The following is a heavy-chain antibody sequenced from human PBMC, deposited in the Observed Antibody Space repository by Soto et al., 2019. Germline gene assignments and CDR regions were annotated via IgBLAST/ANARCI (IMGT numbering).Heavy chain of an antibody. Sequence: PSETLSLTCTVSGGSISSYYWSWIRQPPGKGMEWIGYIYYSGSTNYNPSLKSRVTISVDTSKNQFSLQLSSVTPEDTAVYYCARGDSSSWYGRAYYYYGMDVWGQGTTVTVSS. CDR1: GGSISSYY. J-gene: IGHJ6*02. CDR3: ARGDSSSWYGRAYYYYGMDV. CDR2: IYYSGST. D-gene: IGHD6-13*01. V-gene: IGHV4-59*12.